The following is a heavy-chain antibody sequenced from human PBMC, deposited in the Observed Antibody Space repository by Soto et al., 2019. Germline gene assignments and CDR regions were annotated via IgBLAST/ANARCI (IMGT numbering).Heavy chain of an antibody. D-gene: IGHD3-16*01. CDR2: MNAKSGDT. V-gene: IGHV1-8*01. CDR3: ARGNPFNYAGFDV. Sequence: QAHLEQSGAEVKRPGASVKVSCKASGYTFSDFDINWLRQASGQGPEWMGWMNAKSGDTFFAQRFQGKFNMTWETPLSTAYMEVGSLTSDDTAMYYCARGNPFNYAGFDVWGQGTTVAVSS. J-gene: IGHJ6*02. CDR1: GYTFSDFD.